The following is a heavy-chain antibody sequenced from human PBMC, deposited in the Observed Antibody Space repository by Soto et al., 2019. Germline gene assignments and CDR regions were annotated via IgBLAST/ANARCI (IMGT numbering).Heavy chain of an antibody. CDR3: ARAKRIVVVVAAKYYYGMDV. V-gene: IGHV1-69*13. CDR1: GGTFSSYA. J-gene: IGHJ6*02. D-gene: IGHD2-15*01. Sequence: ASVKVSCKASGGTFSSYAISWVRQAPGQGLEWMGGIIPIFGTANYAQKFQGRVTITADESTSTAYMELSSLRSEDTAVYYCARAKRIVVVVAAKYYYGMDVWGQGTKVTVSS. CDR2: IIPIFGTA.